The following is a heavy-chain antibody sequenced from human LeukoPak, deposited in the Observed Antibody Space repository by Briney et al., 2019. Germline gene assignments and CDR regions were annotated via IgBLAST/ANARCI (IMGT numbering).Heavy chain of an antibody. CDR2: LNPNTGGT. CDR1: GGTFSSYA. Sequence: ASVKVSCKASGGTFSSYAISWVRQAPGQGLEWMGCLNPNTGGTNYAQRFQGRVTMTRDTSISTAYMELSRLKSDDTAVYYCTRDHDMGAFDIWGQGTKVIVSS. V-gene: IGHV1-2*02. J-gene: IGHJ3*02. D-gene: IGHD3-9*01. CDR3: TRDHDMGAFDI.